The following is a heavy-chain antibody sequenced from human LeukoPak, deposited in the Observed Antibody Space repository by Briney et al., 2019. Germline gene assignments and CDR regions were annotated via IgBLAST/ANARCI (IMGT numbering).Heavy chain of an antibody. D-gene: IGHD3-3*01. Sequence: PSETLSLTCEVSGGSINDYYWSWIRQSPGKGLEWIGEISHGGDTTYNPSLKSRVTISLDASKTRVSLMLTSVTAADTAVYYCAQGRDFSSVYLDYWGQGTLVTVSS. CDR3: AQGRDFSSVYLDY. CDR1: GGSINDYY. J-gene: IGHJ4*02. CDR2: ISHGGDT. V-gene: IGHV4-34*01.